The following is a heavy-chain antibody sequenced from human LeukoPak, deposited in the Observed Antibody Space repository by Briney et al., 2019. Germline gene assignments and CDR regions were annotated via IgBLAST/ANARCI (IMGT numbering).Heavy chain of an antibody. D-gene: IGHD3-10*01. J-gene: IGHJ4*02. Sequence: GGSLRLSCAASGFTVSSNYMNWVRQAPGKGLEWVSVIYSGGSTYYADSVKGRFTISRDNSKNTLYLQMNSLRAEDTAVYYCASGRYGSGSYGDYWGQGTLVTVSS. CDR2: IYSGGST. CDR1: GFTVSSNY. CDR3: ASGRYGSGSYGDY. V-gene: IGHV3-53*01.